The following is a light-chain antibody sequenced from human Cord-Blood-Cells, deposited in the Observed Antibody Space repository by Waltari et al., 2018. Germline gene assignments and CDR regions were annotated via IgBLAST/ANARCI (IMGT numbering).Light chain of an antibody. CDR2: KAS. J-gene: IGKJ2*01. V-gene: IGKV1-5*03. CDR1: QSISSW. CDR3: QQLYT. Sequence: DIQMTQSPSTLSASVGARVTITCRASQSISSWLAWYQQKPGKAPKLLIYKASSLESGVPSRFSCSGSGTEFALNISSLQPDDFATYYCQQLYTFGQGTKLEIK.